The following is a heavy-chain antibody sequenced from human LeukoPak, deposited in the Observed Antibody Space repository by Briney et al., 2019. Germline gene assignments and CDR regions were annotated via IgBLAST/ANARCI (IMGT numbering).Heavy chain of an antibody. Sequence: PGGSLRLSCAASGFTFDDYAMHWVRQAPGKGLEWVSGISWNSGSIGYADSVKGRFTISRDNAKNSLYLQMNSLRAEDTALYYCAKGYGGSYWDACYFDYWGQGTLVTVSS. V-gene: IGHV3-9*01. D-gene: IGHD1-26*01. CDR3: AKGYGGSYWDACYFDY. CDR1: GFTFDDYA. CDR2: ISWNSGSI. J-gene: IGHJ4*02.